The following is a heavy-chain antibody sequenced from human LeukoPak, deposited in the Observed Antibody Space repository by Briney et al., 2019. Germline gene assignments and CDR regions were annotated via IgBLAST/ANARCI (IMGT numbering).Heavy chain of an antibody. V-gene: IGHV3-53*01. CDR2: IYSGGST. J-gene: IGHJ4*02. D-gene: IGHD6-19*01. CDR3: VRARRYSSGWSRIFDY. CDR1: GFTVSSNY. Sequence: PGGSLRLSCAASGFTVSSNYMSWVRQAPGKGLEWVSGIYSGGSTYYADSVKGRFTISRDNSKNTLYLQMNSLRAEDTAVYYCVRARRYSSGWSRIFDYWGQGTLVTVSS.